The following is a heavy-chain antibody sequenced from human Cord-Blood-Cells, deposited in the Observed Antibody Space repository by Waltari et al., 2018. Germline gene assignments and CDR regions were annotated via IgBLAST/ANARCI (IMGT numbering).Heavy chain of an antibody. CDR3: ARLPLTVSYWYFDL. Sequence: QLQLQESGPGLVKPSETLSLTCTVSGGSISSSSYYWGWIRQPPGKGLEWIGSIYYSGSTYYNPSLKSRVTISVDTSKNQFSLKLSSVTAADTAVYYCARLPLTVSYWYFDLWGRGTLVTVSS. D-gene: IGHD1-20*01. CDR2: IYYSGST. CDR1: GGSISSSSYY. V-gene: IGHV4-39*01. J-gene: IGHJ2*01.